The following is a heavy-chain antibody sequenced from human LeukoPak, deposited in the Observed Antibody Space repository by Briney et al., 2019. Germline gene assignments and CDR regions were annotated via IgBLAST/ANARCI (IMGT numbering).Heavy chain of an antibody. CDR2: ISYDGSNK. CDR1: GFTFSSYS. D-gene: IGHD4-17*01. CDR3: ARVRDYGDYYFDY. J-gene: IGHJ4*02. Sequence: GGSLRLSCAASGFTFSSYSMNWVRQAPGKGLEWVAVISYDGSNKYYADSVKGRFTISRDNSKNTLYLQMNSLRAEDTAVYYCARVRDYGDYYFDYWGQGTLVTVSS. V-gene: IGHV3-30*03.